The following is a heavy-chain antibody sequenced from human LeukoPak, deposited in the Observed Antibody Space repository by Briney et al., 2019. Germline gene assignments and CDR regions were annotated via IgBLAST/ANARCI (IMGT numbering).Heavy chain of an antibody. CDR3: ATESYGGSWYFDL. Sequence: ASVKVSCKASGYTFTSYDINWVRQATGQGLEWMGWMNPNSGNTGYAQKFQGRVTMTEDTSTDTAYMELSSLRSEDTAVYYCATESYGGSWYFDLWGRGTLVTVSS. CDR2: MNPNSGNT. D-gene: IGHD1-26*01. J-gene: IGHJ2*01. V-gene: IGHV1-8*01. CDR1: GYTFTSYD.